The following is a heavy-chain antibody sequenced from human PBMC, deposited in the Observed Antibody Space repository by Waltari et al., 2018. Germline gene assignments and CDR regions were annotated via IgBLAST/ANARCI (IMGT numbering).Heavy chain of an antibody. Sequence: QVQLVESGGGVVQPGRSLRLSCTASGFTFSSYGMLWVRQAPGKGLEWEARIWYEGTNKNYADSVRGRFTISRDNSKNTLYLQMNSLRVEDTAVYYCARGIADDWGQGTLVTVSS. D-gene: IGHD6-13*01. CDR3: ARGIADD. CDR2: IWYEGTNK. V-gene: IGHV3-33*01. CDR1: GFTFSSYG. J-gene: IGHJ4*02.